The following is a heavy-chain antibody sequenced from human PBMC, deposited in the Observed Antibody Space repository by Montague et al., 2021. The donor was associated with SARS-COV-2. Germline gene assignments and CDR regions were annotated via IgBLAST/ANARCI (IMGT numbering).Heavy chain of an antibody. V-gene: IGHV4-34*01. CDR2: INHSGST. D-gene: IGHD1-20*01. Sequence: SETLSLTCAVYGGSLSGYYWSWIRQPPGKGLEWIGEINHSGSTNYNPSLKSRVTISLATSKNQFSLKLSSVTAADTAVYYCARGRRRYNWRDETSYYYGMDVWGQGTMVTVSS. CDR1: GGSLSGYY. CDR3: ARGRRRYNWRDETSYYYGMDV. J-gene: IGHJ6*02.